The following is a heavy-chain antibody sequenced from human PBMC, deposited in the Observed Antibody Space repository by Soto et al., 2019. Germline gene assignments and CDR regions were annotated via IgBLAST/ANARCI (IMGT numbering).Heavy chain of an antibody. V-gene: IGHV4-59*08. CDR2: IYYSGNT. D-gene: IGHD1-26*01. CDR1: GDSISSYY. Sequence: QVQLQESGPGLVKPSETLSLTCTVSGDSISSYYWSWIRQLPGKGLEWIANIYYSGNTKYNPSLKSRVTISGDTSKNQISLKLSSVTAADTAVYYGGRHIGKWAFQHWGKGTLVTVSS. CDR3: GRHIGKWAFQH. J-gene: IGHJ1*01.